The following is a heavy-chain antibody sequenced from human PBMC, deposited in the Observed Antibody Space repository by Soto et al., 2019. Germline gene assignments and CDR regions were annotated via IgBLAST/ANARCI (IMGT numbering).Heavy chain of an antibody. J-gene: IGHJ6*03. CDR3: ARGETDRSGCFYYYYYMDV. D-gene: IGHD6-19*01. Sequence: QVQLVQSGAEVKKPGASVKVSCKASGYTFTSYYMHWVRQAPGQELEWMGIINPSGGSTSYAQKFQGRVTMNRDTCTSTGYMELSSRRSDDTAVYYCARGETDRSGCFYYYYYMDVCGKGTTVTVSS. CDR1: GYTFTSYY. V-gene: IGHV1-46*03. CDR2: INPSGGST.